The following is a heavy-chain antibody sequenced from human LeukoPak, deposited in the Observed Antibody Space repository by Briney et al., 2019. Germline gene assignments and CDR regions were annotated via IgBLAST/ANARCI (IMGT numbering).Heavy chain of an antibody. CDR2: ITTGDGNT. V-gene: IGHV3-23*01. J-gene: IGHJ4*02. CDR1: GFTFSSYT. Sequence: GGSLRLSCTASGFTFSSYTMTWVRQAPGKGLKWVSTITTGDGNTYYADSVKGRFTVSRDDSKDTLYLQMNSLRAENTAVYYCAKDGGLWVSAHWGDSWGRGTLVTVSS. CDR3: AKDGGLWVSAHWGDS. D-gene: IGHD7-27*01.